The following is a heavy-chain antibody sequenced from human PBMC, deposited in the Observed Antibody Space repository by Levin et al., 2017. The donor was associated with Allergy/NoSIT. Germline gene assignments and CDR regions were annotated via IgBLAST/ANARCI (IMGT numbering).Heavy chain of an antibody. J-gene: IGHJ6*02. Sequence: PGGSLRLSRVASGFTFSGDTMNWVRQAPGKGLEWVSSISSSSYYIYYADSVKGRFTISRDNAENSLYLQMDSLRAEDTAVYYCARDSSGWYTLSYYYGMDVWGQGTTVTVSS. CDR2: ISSSSYYI. CDR1: GFTFSGDT. V-gene: IGHV3-21*01. D-gene: IGHD6-19*01. CDR3: ARDSSGWYTLSYYYGMDV.